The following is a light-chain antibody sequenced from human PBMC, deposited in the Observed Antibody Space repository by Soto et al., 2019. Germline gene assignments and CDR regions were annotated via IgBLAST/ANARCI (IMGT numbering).Light chain of an antibody. J-gene: IGKJ1*01. V-gene: IGKV3-20*01. Sequence: DMVMTQSPGTLSLSPGERATLSCRASQSISSNYLAWYQQKPGQSPRLLIYGASSRATGIPDRFSGRGSGTDFTLTISRLEPEDFAVYFCKQYGTSPRTFGQGTTVAIK. CDR3: KQYGTSPRT. CDR2: GAS. CDR1: QSISSNY.